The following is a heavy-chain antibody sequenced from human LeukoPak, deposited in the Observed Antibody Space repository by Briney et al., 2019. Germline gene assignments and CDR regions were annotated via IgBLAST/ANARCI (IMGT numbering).Heavy chain of an antibody. Sequence: ASVKVSCKASGYTFTSYDINWVRQATGQGLEWMGWMNPNSGNTGYAQKFQGRVTMTRNTSISTAYMELSSLRSEDMAVYYCARSKTITMVRGVIRYWFDPWGQGTLVTVSS. D-gene: IGHD3-10*01. J-gene: IGHJ5*02. CDR3: ARSKTITMVRGVIRYWFDP. CDR2: MNPNSGNT. CDR1: GYTFTSYD. V-gene: IGHV1-8*01.